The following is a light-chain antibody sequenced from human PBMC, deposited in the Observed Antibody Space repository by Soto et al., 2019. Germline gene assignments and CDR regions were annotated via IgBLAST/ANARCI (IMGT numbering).Light chain of an antibody. V-gene: IGKV3-15*01. CDR2: GAS. Sequence: EILMTQSPATLSVSPGERSTLSCSAIDSFSSSLSCYQQKPGQAPRLLIYGASTRATGIPARFSGSGSGTEFTLTISSLQSEDFAVYYCQQYNNWPSITFGQGTRLEIK. CDR3: QQYNNWPSIT. CDR1: DSFSSS. J-gene: IGKJ5*01.